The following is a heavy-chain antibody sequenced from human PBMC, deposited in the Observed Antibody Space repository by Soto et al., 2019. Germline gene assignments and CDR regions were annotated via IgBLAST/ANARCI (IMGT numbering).Heavy chain of an antibody. CDR2: IYYSGST. CDR3: ARDSGKRWLQLPYYDYDGMDV. D-gene: IGHD5-12*01. Sequence: QVQLQESGPGMVKPSETLSLTCTVSGGSISSYYWSWIRQPPGKGLEWIGYIYYSGSTNYNPSLKSRVTISVDTSKNQFSLKLSSVTAADTAVYYCARDSGKRWLQLPYYDYDGMDVWGQGTTVTVSS. V-gene: IGHV4-59*01. CDR1: GGSISSYY. J-gene: IGHJ6*02.